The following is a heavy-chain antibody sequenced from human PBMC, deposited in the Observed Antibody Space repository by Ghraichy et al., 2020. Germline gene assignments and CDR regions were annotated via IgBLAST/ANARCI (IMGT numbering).Heavy chain of an antibody. CDR1: GFTFSSYA. CDR3: AKGDGSGSAGGRYFQH. D-gene: IGHD3-10*01. V-gene: IGHV3-23*01. J-gene: IGHJ1*01. CDR2: ISGSGGST. Sequence: GGSLRLSCAASGFTFSSYAMSWVRQAPGNGLEWVSAISGSGGSTYYADSVKGWFIISRDNSKTTLYLQMNSLRAEDTAVYYCAKGDGSGSAGGRYFQHWCQGTLFTVSS.